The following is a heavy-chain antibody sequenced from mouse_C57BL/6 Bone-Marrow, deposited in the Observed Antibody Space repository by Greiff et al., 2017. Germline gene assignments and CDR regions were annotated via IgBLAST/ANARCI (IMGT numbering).Heavy chain of an antibody. J-gene: IGHJ3*01. CDR1: GFTFSSYA. Sequence: EVKLMESGGGLVKPGGSLKLSCAASGFTFSSYAMSWVRPTPEKRLEWVATISDGGSYTYYPDNVKGRFTISRDNATNNLYLQMSHLKSEDTAMYYCARDGYFFAYWGQGTLVTVSA. CDR2: ISDGGSYT. CDR3: ARDGYFFAY. D-gene: IGHD2-3*01. V-gene: IGHV5-4*01.